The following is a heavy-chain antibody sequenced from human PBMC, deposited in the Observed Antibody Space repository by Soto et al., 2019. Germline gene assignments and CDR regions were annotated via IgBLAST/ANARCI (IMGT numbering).Heavy chain of an antibody. CDR3: AREDYYGSGSYYNNDAFAI. J-gene: IGHJ3*02. CDR1: GGTFSTYI. D-gene: IGHD3-10*01. CDR2: IISILGIA. V-gene: IGHV1-69*08. Sequence: QAQLVQSGAEVKKPGSSVKVSCKASGGTFSTYIISWVRQAPGQGLEWMGRIISILGIANYAQNFQGRVTITADKSTSTVYMELSSLRSDDSGVYYCAREDYYGSGSYYNNDAFAIWGQGTMVTVSS.